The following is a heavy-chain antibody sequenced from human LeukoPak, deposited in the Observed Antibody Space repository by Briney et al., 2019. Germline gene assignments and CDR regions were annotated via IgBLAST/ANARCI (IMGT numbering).Heavy chain of an antibody. D-gene: IGHD3-9*01. J-gene: IGHJ6*01. V-gene: IGHV3-66*01. CDR1: GFTVSSNY. Sequence: GGSLRLSCAASGFTVSSNYMSWVRPAPGKGLEWVSVIYSGGSTYYADSVKCGFTISRDNSKNTLYLQMNSLRAEDTAVYYCAAPLTGYYMWESYRTMHGMDVWGQGATVTVAS. CDR2: IYSGGST. CDR3: AAPLTGYYMWESYRTMHGMDV.